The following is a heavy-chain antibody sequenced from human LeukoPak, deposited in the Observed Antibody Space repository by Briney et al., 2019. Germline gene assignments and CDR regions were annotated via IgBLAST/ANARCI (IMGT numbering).Heavy chain of an antibody. CDR1: GGSISSSSYY. D-gene: IGHD4-17*01. CDR3: ARGAVLRAFDI. Sequence: SETLSLICTVSGGSISSSSYYWGWIRQPPGKGLEWIGSIYYSGSTYYNPSLKSRVTISIDTSKNQFSLKLSSVTAADTAVYYCARGAVLRAFDIWGQGTMVTVSS. V-gene: IGHV4-39*01. CDR2: IYYSGST. J-gene: IGHJ3*02.